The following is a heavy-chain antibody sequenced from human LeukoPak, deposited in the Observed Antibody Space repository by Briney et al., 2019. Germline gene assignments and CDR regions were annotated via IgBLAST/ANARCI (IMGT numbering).Heavy chain of an antibody. CDR1: GFTFSSYA. J-gene: IGHJ5*02. CDR3: AKDDDFWSGYRVGPHWFDP. D-gene: IGHD3-3*01. V-gene: IGHV3-23*01. Sequence: PGGSLRLSCAASGFTFSSYAMSWVRQAPGKGLEWVSAISGSGGSTYYADSVKGRFTISRDNSKNTLYLQMNSLRAEDTAVYYCAKDDDFWSGYRVGPHWFDPWGQGTLVTVSS. CDR2: ISGSGGST.